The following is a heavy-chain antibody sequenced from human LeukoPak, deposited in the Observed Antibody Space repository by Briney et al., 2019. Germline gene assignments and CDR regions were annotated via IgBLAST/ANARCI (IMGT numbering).Heavy chain of an antibody. CDR3: ASTSGYDYLPIDY. CDR2: IIPIFGTA. J-gene: IGHJ4*02. CDR1: GGTFSSYA. D-gene: IGHD5-12*01. Sequence: SVKVSCKASGGTFSSYAISWARQAPGQGLEWMGGIIPIFGTANYAQKFQGRVTITADKSTSTAYMELSSLRSEDTAVYYCASTSGYDYLPIDYWGQGTLVTVSS. V-gene: IGHV1-69*06.